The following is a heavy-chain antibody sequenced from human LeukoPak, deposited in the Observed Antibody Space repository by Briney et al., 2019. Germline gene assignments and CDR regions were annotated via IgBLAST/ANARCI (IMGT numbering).Heavy chain of an antibody. V-gene: IGHV1-69*13. D-gene: IGHD2-8*02. CDR2: IIPLFDKS. J-gene: IGHJ4*02. Sequence: SVKVSCKASGDTFSSETFSWLRQAPGQGLEWMGGIIPLFDKSNYAQKFQGRVTITADQSANIAYMELISLTSADTSVYYCAATERGRHSNGGPCSVFDNWGQGVQVTVSS. CDR3: AATERGRHSNGGPCSVFDN. CDR1: GDTFSSET.